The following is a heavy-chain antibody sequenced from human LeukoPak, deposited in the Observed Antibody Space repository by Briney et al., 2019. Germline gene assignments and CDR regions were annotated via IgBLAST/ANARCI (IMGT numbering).Heavy chain of an antibody. CDR3: ARDQGLWSGELLPFDI. D-gene: IGHD3-10*01. J-gene: IGHJ3*02. CDR2: ISAYNGNT. CDR1: GYTFTSYG. Sequence: ASVKVSCKASGYTFTSYGISWVRQAPGQGLEWMGWISAYNGNTNYAQKLQGRVTMTTDTSTSTAYMELRSLRSDDTAVYYCARDQGLWSGELLPFDIWGQGTMVTVSS. V-gene: IGHV1-18*01.